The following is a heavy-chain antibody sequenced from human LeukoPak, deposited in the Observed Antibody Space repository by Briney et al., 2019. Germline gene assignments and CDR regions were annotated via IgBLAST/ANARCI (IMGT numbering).Heavy chain of an antibody. CDR3: ARGGDYEMDY. D-gene: IGHD4-17*01. CDR2: IYRGST. J-gene: IGHJ4*02. V-gene: IGHV4-4*08. CDR1: GGTISEYY. Sequence: SETLSLTCSVPGGTISEYYWNWIRQPPGKGLEWIGCIYRGSTYYNPSLQSRITISVDTSKNQFSLKESSVTAADTAVYYCARGGDYEMDYWGQGTLVTVSS.